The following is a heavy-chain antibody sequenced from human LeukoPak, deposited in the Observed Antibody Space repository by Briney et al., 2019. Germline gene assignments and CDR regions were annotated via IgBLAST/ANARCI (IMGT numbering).Heavy chain of an antibody. Sequence: GGSLRLSCAASGFTFSSYWMSWVRQAPGKGLEWVANIKQDGSEKYYVDSVKGRFTISRDNDKNSLYLQMNSLRAEDTAVYYCAREIVVVPAAIPYYYGMDVWGQGTTVTVSS. CDR3: AREIVVVPAAIPYYYGMDV. J-gene: IGHJ6*02. CDR2: IKQDGSEK. D-gene: IGHD2-2*01. V-gene: IGHV3-7*01. CDR1: GFTFSSYW.